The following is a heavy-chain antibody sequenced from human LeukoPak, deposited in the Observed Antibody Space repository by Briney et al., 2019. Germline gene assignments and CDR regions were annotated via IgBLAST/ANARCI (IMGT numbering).Heavy chain of an antibody. CDR1: GFTFSNAW. J-gene: IGHJ4*02. CDR3: ARDLGWFDY. D-gene: IGHD4-23*01. V-gene: IGHV3-15*01. CDR2: IKSKTDGGTT. Sequence: GGSLRLSCAASGFTFSNAWMSWVRQAPGKGLEWVGRIKSKTDGGTTDYAAPVKGRFTISRDNSKNTLYLQMNSLRAEDTAVYYCARDLGWFDYWGQGTLVTVSS.